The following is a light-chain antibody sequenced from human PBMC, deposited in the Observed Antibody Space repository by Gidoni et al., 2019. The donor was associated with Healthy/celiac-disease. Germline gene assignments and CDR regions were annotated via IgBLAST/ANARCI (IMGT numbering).Light chain of an antibody. Sequence: IQMTQSPSTLSASVGDRVTITCRPSQSISSWLAWYQQKPGKAPKLLIYDASSLERGVPARVSGSGSGTEFTLTISSLQPKDFATYYCQQYNSYIPWTFXHXTKVEIK. CDR2: DAS. V-gene: IGKV1-5*01. J-gene: IGKJ1*01. CDR3: QQYNSYIPWT. CDR1: QSISSW.